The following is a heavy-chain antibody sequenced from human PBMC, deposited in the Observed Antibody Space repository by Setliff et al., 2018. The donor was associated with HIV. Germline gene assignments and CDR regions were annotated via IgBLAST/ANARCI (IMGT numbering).Heavy chain of an antibody. CDR3: AGATPSRNFQWFQEGFDS. CDR1: GGSMNSHY. CDR2: ISYSGST. V-gene: IGHV4-59*11. J-gene: IGHJ4*02. Sequence: SETLSLTCSVSGGSMNSHYWSWVRQSPGKGLEWIGYISYSGSTDYDPSLKSRITLAVDTSKNQFSLKLTSMTPADTAVYYCAGATPSRNFQWFQEGFDSWGQGSLVTVSS. D-gene: IGHD3-9*01.